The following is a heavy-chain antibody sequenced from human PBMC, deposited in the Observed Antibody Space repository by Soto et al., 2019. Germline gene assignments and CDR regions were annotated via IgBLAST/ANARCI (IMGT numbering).Heavy chain of an antibody. J-gene: IGHJ6*04. CDR1: GGSISSGGYY. Sequence: SETLSLTCTVSGGSISSGGYYWSWIRQHPGKGLEWIGYIYYSGSTYYNPSLKSRVTISVDTSKNQFSLKLSSVTAADTAVYYCARVDILTGYYKMDVWGKGTTVTVSS. V-gene: IGHV4-31*03. CDR3: ARVDILTGYYKMDV. CDR2: IYYSGST. D-gene: IGHD3-9*01.